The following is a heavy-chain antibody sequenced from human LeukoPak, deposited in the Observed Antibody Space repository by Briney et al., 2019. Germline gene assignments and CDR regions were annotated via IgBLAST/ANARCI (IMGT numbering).Heavy chain of an antibody. CDR1: GFTFRTHW. CDR2: IKQDGSEK. J-gene: IGHJ3*02. CDR3: ARDEGMAHDAFDI. D-gene: IGHD5-24*01. V-gene: IGHV3-7*01. Sequence: GGSLRLSCASSGFTFRTHWMSWVRQAPGQGLEWVASIKQDGSEKYYVDSVKGRFTISRDNAKNSLYLQMNSLRAEATAVYYCARDEGMAHDAFDIWGQGTMVIVSS.